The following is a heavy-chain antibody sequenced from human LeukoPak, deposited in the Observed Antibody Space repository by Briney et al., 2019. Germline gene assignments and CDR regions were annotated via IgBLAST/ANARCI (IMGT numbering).Heavy chain of an antibody. J-gene: IGHJ3*02. D-gene: IGHD3-22*01. CDR2: ISGSGDST. CDR3: ARMYYYDSSGYSDAFDI. CDR1: GFTFSSYA. V-gene: IGHV3-23*01. Sequence: GGSLRLSCAASGFTFSSYAMSWVRQAPGKGLEWVSAISGSGDSTYYADSVKGRFTISRDNSKNTLYLQMNSLRAEDTAVYYCARMYYYDSSGYSDAFDIWGQGTMVTVSS.